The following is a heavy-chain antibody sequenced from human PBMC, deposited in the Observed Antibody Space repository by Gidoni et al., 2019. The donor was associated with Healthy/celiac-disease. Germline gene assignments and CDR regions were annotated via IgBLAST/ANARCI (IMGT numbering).Heavy chain of an antibody. CDR1: GFTFSSYG. D-gene: IGHD7-27*01. V-gene: IGHV3-30*18. CDR3: AKDGGGEGIYYYGMDV. J-gene: IGHJ6*02. CDR2: ISYDGSNK. Sequence: QVQLVESGGGVVQPGRSLGLSCAASGFTFSSYGMHWVRQAPGKGLEWVAVISYDGSNKYYADSVKGRFTISRDNSKNTLYLQMNSLRAEDTAVYYCAKDGGGEGIYYYGMDVWGQGTTVTVSS.